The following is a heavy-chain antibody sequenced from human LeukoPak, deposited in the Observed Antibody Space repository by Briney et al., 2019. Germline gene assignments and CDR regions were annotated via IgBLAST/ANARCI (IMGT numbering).Heavy chain of an antibody. V-gene: IGHV1-18*01. D-gene: IGHD3-22*01. CDR2: ISAYNGST. CDR1: GYTFTSYG. Sequence: GASVKVSCKASGYTFTSYGISWVRQAPGQGLEWMGWISAYNGSTNYAQKLQGRVTMTTDTSTSTAYMELRSLRSDDTAVYYCARDYYDSSGYPHYFDYWGQGNLVTVSS. CDR3: ARDYYDSSGYPHYFDY. J-gene: IGHJ4*02.